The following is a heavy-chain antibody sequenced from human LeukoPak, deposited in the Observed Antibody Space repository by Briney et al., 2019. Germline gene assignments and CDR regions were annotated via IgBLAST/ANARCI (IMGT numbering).Heavy chain of an antibody. V-gene: IGHV4-59*01. CDR2: IYYSGST. D-gene: IGHD2-8*02. CDR3: ARVVLDDAFAI. J-gene: IGHJ3*02. Sequence: SETLSLTCTVSGGSISSYYWSWIRQPPGKGLEWIGYIYYSGSTNYNPSLKSRVTISVDTSKNQFSLKLSSVTAADTAVYYCARVVLDDAFAIWGQGTMVTVSS. CDR1: GGSISSYY.